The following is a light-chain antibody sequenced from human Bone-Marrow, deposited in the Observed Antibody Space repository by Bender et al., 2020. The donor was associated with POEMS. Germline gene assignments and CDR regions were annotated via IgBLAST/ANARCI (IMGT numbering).Light chain of an antibody. V-gene: IGLV3-21*01. CDR1: NIGSKS. CDR2: YDR. Sequence: SYVLTQPPSVSVAPGKTARITCGGNNIGSKSVHWYQQKPGQAPVLVIYYDRERPSGVSNRFSGSKSGNTASLTISGLQAEDEADYYCCSYAGSSTLVFGGGTKLTVL. J-gene: IGLJ3*02. CDR3: CSYAGSSTLV.